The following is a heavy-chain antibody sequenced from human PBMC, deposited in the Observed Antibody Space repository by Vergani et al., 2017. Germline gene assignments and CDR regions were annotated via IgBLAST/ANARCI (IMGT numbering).Heavy chain of an antibody. J-gene: IGHJ5*02. CDR3: ARHSTVEWLVKLGWIDP. V-gene: IGHV4-39*01. Sequence: QLQLQESGPGLVKPSATLSLTCSVSGASIRSSNYYWGWIRQPPGKGLEWIASIYYSWSTYSNPSLKSRVTISVDTSKNQFSLKLSSVTAADTAVYFCARHSTVEWLVKLGWIDPWGQGILVTVSS. CDR2: IYYSWST. CDR1: GASIRSSNYY. D-gene: IGHD6-19*01.